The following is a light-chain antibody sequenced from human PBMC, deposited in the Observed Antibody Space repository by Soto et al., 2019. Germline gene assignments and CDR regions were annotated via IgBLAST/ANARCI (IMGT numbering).Light chain of an antibody. CDR2: DNN. CDR3: CSFAGRNNNHV. CDR1: SSNIGAGYD. J-gene: IGLJ1*01. V-gene: IGLV1-40*01. Sequence: QSVLTQPPSVSGAPGQRVTISCTGSSSNIGAGYDVHWYQQLPGTAPKLLIYDNNNRPSGVPGRFSGSKSGTSASLAITGLQAEDEADYYCCSFAGRNNNHVFGSGTKVTVL.